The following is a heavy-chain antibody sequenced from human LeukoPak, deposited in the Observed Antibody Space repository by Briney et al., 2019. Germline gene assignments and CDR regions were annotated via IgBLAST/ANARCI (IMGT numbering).Heavy chain of an antibody. J-gene: IGHJ4*02. V-gene: IGHV3-21*06. CDR3: ARAYCSSTRCDYYFDS. CDR2: ISSSSYHI. CDR1: GSTFTTYG. D-gene: IGHD2-2*01. Sequence: GGSLRLSCAASGSTFTTYGMKLVRQAPGKGLEWVSSISSSSYHINYADSVRGRFTISRDNAKNSLYLHMNSLRAEDTAVYYCARAYCSSTRCDYYFDSWGQGTLVTVSS.